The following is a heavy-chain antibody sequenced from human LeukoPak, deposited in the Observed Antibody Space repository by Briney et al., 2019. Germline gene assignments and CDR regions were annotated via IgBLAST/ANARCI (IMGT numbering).Heavy chain of an antibody. CDR3: ARVVGKYSSSWYY. D-gene: IGHD6-13*01. J-gene: IGHJ4*02. CDR2: INHSGST. CDR1: GGSFSRYS. V-gene: IGHV4-34*01. Sequence: SETLSLTCAVHGGSFSRYSWSWIRQPPGKGLEWIGEINHSGSTNYNPSLKGRVTISVDTSKNQFSLKLRSVTAADTAVYYCARVVGKYSSSWYYWGQGTLVTVSS.